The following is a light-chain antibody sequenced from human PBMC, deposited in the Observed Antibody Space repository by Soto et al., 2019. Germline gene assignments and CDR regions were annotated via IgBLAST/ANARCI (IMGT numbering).Light chain of an antibody. CDR3: QTWGTGPHVV. CDR1: SGHSSYA. CDR2: LNSDGSH. Sequence: QSVLTQSPSASASLGASVKLTCTLSSGHSSYAIAWHQQLPEKGPRYLMKLNSDGSHSKGDGIPDRFSGSSSGAERYLTISSLQSEDEADYYCQTWGTGPHVVFGGGTKLTVL. V-gene: IGLV4-69*01. J-gene: IGLJ2*01.